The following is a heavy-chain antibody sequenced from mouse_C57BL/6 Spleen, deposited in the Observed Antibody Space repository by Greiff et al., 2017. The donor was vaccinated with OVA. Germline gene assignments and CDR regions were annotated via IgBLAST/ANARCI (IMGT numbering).Heavy chain of an antibody. D-gene: IGHD1-1*01. CDR3: VRGGTTVVVPPWYFDV. CDR1: GFTFNTYA. Sequence: EVKLLESGGGLVQPKGSLKLSCAASGFTFNTYAMHWVRQAPGKGLEWVARIRSKSSNYATYYADSVKDRFTISRDDSQSMLYLQMNNLKTEDTAMYYCVRGGTTVVVPPWYFDVWGTGTTVTVSS. V-gene: IGHV10-3*01. CDR2: IRSKSSNYAT. J-gene: IGHJ1*03.